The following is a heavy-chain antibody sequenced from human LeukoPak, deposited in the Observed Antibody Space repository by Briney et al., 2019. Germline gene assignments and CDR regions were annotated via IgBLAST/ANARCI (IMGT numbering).Heavy chain of an antibody. J-gene: IGHJ4*02. Sequence: GGSLRLSCAASGFTFSCCAMHWARQAPGKGLVWVSRIASDGSSTTYADSVKGRFSISRDNAKNTLYLQMNSLRVEDTAVYYCARGRPHGNDYWGQGTLVTVSS. CDR1: GFTFSCCA. CDR3: ARGRPHGNDY. D-gene: IGHD4-23*01. CDR2: IASDGSST. V-gene: IGHV3-74*01.